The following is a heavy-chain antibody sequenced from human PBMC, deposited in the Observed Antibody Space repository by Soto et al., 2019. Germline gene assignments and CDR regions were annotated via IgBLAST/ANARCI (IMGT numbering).Heavy chain of an antibody. CDR3: VRYTGLRIAVDLNYYYSGMDV. Sequence: NPSETLSLTCTVSGGSISSYYWSWIRQHPGTGLEWIGHISYSGSTYYNTSLKSRVTISVDTSRNQFSLIVNSVTAADTAVYYCVRYTGLRIAVDLNYYYSGMDVLGQGTILTVSS. J-gene: IGHJ6*02. D-gene: IGHD6-19*01. CDR2: ISYSGST. V-gene: IGHV4-59*06. CDR1: GGSISSYY.